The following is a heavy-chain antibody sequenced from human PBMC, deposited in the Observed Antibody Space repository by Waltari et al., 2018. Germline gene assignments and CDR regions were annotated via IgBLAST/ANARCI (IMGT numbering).Heavy chain of an antibody. CDR1: GGSFSGYY. CDR2: INHSGST. V-gene: IGHV4-34*01. Sequence: QVQLQQWGAGLLKPSETLSLTCAVYGGSFSGYYWSWIRQPPGKGLEWIVEINHSGSTNYNPSLKSRVTISVDTSKNQFSLKLSSVTAADTAVYYCAPRGGGYGNWFDPWGQGTLVTVSS. J-gene: IGHJ5*02. D-gene: IGHD1-1*01. CDR3: APRGGGYGNWFDP.